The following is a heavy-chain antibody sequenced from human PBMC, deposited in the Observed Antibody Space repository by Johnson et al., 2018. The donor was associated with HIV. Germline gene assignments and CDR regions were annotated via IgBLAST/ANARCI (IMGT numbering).Heavy chain of an antibody. Sequence: QVQLVESGGGVVQPGRSLRLFCAVSGFSLSTYTMHWVRQAPGKGLEWLAVISYDGSNKYYADSVKGRFTISRDNSKNTLYLQMNSLRAEDTAVYYCAREAYRAFDIWGQGTMVTVSS. CDR1: GFSLSTYT. D-gene: IGHD3-16*01. CDR3: AREAYRAFDI. J-gene: IGHJ3*02. V-gene: IGHV3-30*04. CDR2: ISYDGSNK.